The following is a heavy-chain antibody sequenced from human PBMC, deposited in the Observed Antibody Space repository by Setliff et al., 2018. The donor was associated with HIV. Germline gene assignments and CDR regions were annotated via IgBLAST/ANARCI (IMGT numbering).Heavy chain of an antibody. CDR1: SGSISAPSYF. V-gene: IGHV4-39*01. Sequence: PSETLSLTCTVSSGSISAPSYFWAWIRQPPGKGLEWIGSIYNTGTTYINPSLKGRVSMSLDTSKNQFSLTLTSVTAADTAVYYCARAGLTLTDWFDPWGQGSLVTVSS. CDR2: IYNTGTT. CDR3: ARAGLTLTDWFDP. J-gene: IGHJ5*02.